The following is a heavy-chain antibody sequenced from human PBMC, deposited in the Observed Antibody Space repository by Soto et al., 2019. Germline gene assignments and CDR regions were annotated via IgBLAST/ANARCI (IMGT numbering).Heavy chain of an antibody. CDR1: GGSISSSSYY. Sequence: SEPLSLTCTVSGGSISSSSYYWGWIRQPPGKGLEWIGSTYYTRSPHYTPSLKRRVTISVDTSNTQFSLKLSSVTAADTAVYYCARRARYGEFDYWGLGTVVTVSS. V-gene: IGHV4-39*01. CDR2: TYYTRSP. CDR3: ARRARYGEFDY. J-gene: IGHJ4*02. D-gene: IGHD4-17*01.